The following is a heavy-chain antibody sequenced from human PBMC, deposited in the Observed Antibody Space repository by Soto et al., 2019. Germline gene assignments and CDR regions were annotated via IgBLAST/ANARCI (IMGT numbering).Heavy chain of an antibody. Sequence: ASVKVSCKASGYTFASYAMQWVRQAPGQRLEWMGWINAGNGNTKYSQKFQGRVTITRDTSASTAYMGLSSLRSEDTAVYYCARSIVVVTALDYWGQGTLVTVSS. CDR2: INAGNGNT. J-gene: IGHJ4*02. CDR1: GYTFASYA. CDR3: ARSIVVVTALDY. V-gene: IGHV1-3*01. D-gene: IGHD2-21*02.